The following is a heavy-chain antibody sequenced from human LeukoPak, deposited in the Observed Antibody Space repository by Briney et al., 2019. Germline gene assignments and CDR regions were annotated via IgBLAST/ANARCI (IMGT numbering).Heavy chain of an antibody. V-gene: IGHV1-18*01. CDR1: GYTFTSYG. J-gene: IGHJ4*02. D-gene: IGHD3-22*01. CDR2: ISAYNGNT. Sequence: ASVKVSCKASGYTFTSYGISWVRQAPGQGLEWMGWISAYNGNTNYAQKLQGRVTMTTDTSTSTAYMELGSLRSDDTAVYYCARDRRYYDSSGYYIIDYWGQGTLVTVSS. CDR3: ARDRRYYDSSGYYIIDY.